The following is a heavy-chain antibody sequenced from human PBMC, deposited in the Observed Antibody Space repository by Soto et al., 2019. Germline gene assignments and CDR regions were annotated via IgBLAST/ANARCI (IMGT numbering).Heavy chain of an antibody. CDR2: IYYSGST. V-gene: IGHV4-39*01. D-gene: IGHD3-3*01. CDR1: GGSISSSSYY. CDR3: ARRTRYYDFWSGYYYYGMDV. Sequence: SETLSLTCTVSGGSISSSSYYWGWIRQPPGKGLEWIGSIYYSGSTYYNPSLKSRVTISVDTSKNQFSLKLSSVTAADTAVYYCARRTRYYDFWSGYYYYGMDVWGQGTTVTVSS. J-gene: IGHJ6*02.